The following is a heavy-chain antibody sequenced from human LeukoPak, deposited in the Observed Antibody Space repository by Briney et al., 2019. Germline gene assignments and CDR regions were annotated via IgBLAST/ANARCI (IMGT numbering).Heavy chain of an antibody. CDR3: ARARAYYYGLDV. Sequence: PGGSLRLSCAASGFSFSSYAMSWVRQAPGKGLELVSVISDRGGSTYYADSVKGRFTISRDNPKTTLYLQMNSLRAEDTAVYYCARARAYYYGLDVWGQGTTVAVSS. CDR2: ISDRGGST. V-gene: IGHV3-23*01. CDR1: GFSFSSYA. J-gene: IGHJ6*02.